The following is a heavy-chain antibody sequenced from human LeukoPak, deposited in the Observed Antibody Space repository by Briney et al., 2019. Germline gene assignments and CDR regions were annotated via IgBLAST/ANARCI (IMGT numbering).Heavy chain of an antibody. CDR2: ICWNSGSI. Sequence: GRSLRLSCAASGCTFDDYAMHWVRQAPGKGLEWVSGICWNSGSIGYADSVKGRFTISRDNAKNSLYLQMNSLRAEDTALYYCAKDKDFGVDPPYYFDYWGQGTLVTVSS. CDR3: AKDKDFGVDPPYYFDY. CDR1: GCTFDDYA. D-gene: IGHD3-3*01. V-gene: IGHV3-9*01. J-gene: IGHJ4*02.